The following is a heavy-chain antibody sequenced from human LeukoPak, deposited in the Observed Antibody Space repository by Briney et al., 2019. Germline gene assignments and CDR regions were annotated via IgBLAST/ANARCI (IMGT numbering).Heavy chain of an antibody. J-gene: IGHJ5*02. CDR1: GGSISSGGYY. V-gene: IGHV4-31*03. Sequence: SETLSLTCTVSGGSISSGGYYWSWIRQHPGTGLEWIVYIYYSGNTYYNPSLKSRITISVDTSKNQFSLRLSSVTAADTAVYFCAKLSGFAFDPWGQGILVTVSS. D-gene: IGHD3-16*02. CDR3: AKLSGFAFDP. CDR2: IYYSGNT.